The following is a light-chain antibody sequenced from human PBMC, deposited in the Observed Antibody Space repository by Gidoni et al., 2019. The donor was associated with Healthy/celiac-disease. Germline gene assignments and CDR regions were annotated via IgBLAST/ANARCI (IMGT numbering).Light chain of an antibody. CDR1: QSISSY. J-gene: IGKJ4*01. CDR2: AAS. CDR3: QQSYSTLLT. V-gene: IGKV1-39*01. Sequence: DIHMTQSPSSLSASVGDRVTITCRASQSISSYLDWYQQKPGKALKLLIYAASSLQSGVPSRFSGSGSGTDFTLTISSLQPEDFATYYCQQSYSTLLTFGGGTKVEIK.